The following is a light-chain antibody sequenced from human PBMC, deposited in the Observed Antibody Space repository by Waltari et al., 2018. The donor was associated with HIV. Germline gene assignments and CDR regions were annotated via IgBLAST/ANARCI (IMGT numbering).Light chain of an antibody. J-gene: IGLJ2*01. V-gene: IGLV2-23*02. CDR1: SSDVGSYYL. CDR3: CSYAGSSTFVV. Sequence: QSALTQPASVSGSPGQSITISCTGTSSDVGSYYLVSWYQQHPGKAPKLMVCEVSKRPTGVSNRFCGSKSGNTASLTISGLQAEDEADYYCCSYAGSSTFVVFGGGTKLTV. CDR2: EVS.